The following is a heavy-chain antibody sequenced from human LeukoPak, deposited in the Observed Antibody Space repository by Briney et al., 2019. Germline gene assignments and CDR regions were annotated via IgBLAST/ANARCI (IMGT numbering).Heavy chain of an antibody. D-gene: IGHD5-18*01. Sequence: PSETLSLTCTVSGGSISSGGYYWSWTRQHPGKGLEWIGYIYYSGSTYYNPSLKSRVTISVDTSKNQFSLKLSSVTAADTAVYYCARERGYSYGIDYWGQGTLVTVSS. CDR2: IYYSGST. V-gene: IGHV4-31*03. CDR1: GGSISSGGYY. J-gene: IGHJ4*02. CDR3: ARERGYSYGIDY.